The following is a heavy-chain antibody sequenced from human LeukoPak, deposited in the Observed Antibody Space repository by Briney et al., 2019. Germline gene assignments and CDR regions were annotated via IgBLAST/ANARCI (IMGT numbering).Heavy chain of an antibody. J-gene: IGHJ4*02. Sequence: SVKVSCKASGGTFSSYAISWVRQAPRQGLEWMGGIIPIFGTANYAQKFQGRVTITADESTSTAYMELSSLRSEDTAVYYCARGHSSGWTWDYWGQGTLVTVSS. D-gene: IGHD6-19*01. V-gene: IGHV1-69*13. CDR1: GGTFSSYA. CDR2: IIPIFGTA. CDR3: ARGHSSGWTWDY.